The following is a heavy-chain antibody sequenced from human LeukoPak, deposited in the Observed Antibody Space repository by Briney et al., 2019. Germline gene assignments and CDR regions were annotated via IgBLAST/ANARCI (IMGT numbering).Heavy chain of an antibody. J-gene: IGHJ4*02. CDR1: NFSFSTYG. D-gene: IGHD3-22*01. CDR3: AKISRYYDSNGYPDY. CDR2: IRHDGSQK. V-gene: IGHV3-30*02. Sequence: GGSLRLSCAASNFSFSTYGMYWVRQAPGKGLEWVSFIRHDGSQKYYADSVRGRFSISRDNSKNTLYLQMHSLRTEGTAVYHCAKISRYYDSNGYPDYWGQGTLVTVSS.